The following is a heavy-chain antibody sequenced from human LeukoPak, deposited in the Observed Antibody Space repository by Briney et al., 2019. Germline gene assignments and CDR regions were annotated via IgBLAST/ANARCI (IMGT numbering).Heavy chain of an antibody. D-gene: IGHD5-18*01. Sequence: ASVKVSCKASGYTFTSYYMHWVRQAPGQGLEWMGIINPSGGSTSYAQKFQGRVTMTRDTSTSTVYMELSSLRSEDTAEYYCAREDTGRYYGMDVWGQGTTVTVSS. J-gene: IGHJ6*02. V-gene: IGHV1-46*01. CDR2: INPSGGST. CDR1: GYTFTSYY. CDR3: AREDTGRYYGMDV.